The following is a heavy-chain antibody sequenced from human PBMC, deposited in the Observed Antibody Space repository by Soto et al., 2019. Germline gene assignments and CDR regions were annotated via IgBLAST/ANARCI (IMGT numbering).Heavy chain of an antibody. CDR1: GFIFSEST. CDR3: VKQAHGLGGVAFHX. CDR2: VSTSGRST. V-gene: IGHV3-64D*06. J-gene: IGHJ4*02. D-gene: IGHD3-16*01. Sequence: GGSLRLSCSASGFIFSESTIYWVRQVPGKGLEAISSVSTSGRSTYYADSVKDRLTISRDNAKKTLFLQMGSLRTEETAIYYCVKQAHGLGGVAFHXWGQVTQLTVSX.